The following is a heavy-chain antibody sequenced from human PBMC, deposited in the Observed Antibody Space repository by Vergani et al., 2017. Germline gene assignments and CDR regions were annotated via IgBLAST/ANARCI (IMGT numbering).Heavy chain of an antibody. CDR2: INPKSGDT. V-gene: IGHV1-2*02. D-gene: IGHD3-10*01. Sequence: QVQQVQSGAEVKKPGASVKVSCKTSGYIFTGYSMHWVRQAPGQGLEWMGWINPKSGDTKYAQKFQGRVTMTRDTSINTAYMELSRLRSDDTAVYYCARGYYYGSGSPFTTRNGFDYWGQGTLVTVSS. J-gene: IGHJ4*02. CDR1: GYIFTGYS. CDR3: ARGYYYGSGSPFTTRNGFDY.